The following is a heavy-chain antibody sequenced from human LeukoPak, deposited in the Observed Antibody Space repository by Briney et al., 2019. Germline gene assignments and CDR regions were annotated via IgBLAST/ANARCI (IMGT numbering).Heavy chain of an antibody. Sequence: GGSLRLSCAASGFTLSSYSMNWVRQAPGEGPEWVSYISSSSSTIYYADSVKGRFTISRDNAKNSLYLQMNSLRAEDTAVYYCARAGRYCSSTSCYYYYYMDVWGKGTTVTVSS. CDR2: ISSSSSTI. CDR3: ARAGRYCSSTSCYYYYYMDV. V-gene: IGHV3-48*01. CDR1: GFTLSSYS. D-gene: IGHD2-2*01. J-gene: IGHJ6*03.